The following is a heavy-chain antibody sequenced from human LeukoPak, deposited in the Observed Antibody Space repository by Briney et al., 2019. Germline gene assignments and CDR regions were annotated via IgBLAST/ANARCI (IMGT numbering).Heavy chain of an antibody. V-gene: IGHV5-51*01. J-gene: IGHJ6*03. Sequence: GESLKISCKGSGYSFTSYWIGWVRQMPGKGLEWVGIIYPGDSDTRYSPSFQGQVTISADKSISTAYLQWSSLKASDTAMYYCARQLSGYDFPYYYYYYMDVWGKGTTVTVSS. CDR3: ARQLSGYDFPYYYYYYMDV. D-gene: IGHD5-12*01. CDR2: IYPGDSDT. CDR1: GYSFTSYW.